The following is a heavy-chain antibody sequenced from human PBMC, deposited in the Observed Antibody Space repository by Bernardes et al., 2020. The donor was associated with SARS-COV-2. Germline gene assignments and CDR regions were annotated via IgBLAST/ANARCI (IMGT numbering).Heavy chain of an antibody. CDR2: IHNDCFRT. Sequence: GGAPGPHCRAPRVTLSHYWLHRGRQPPGTGLVWVSRIHNDCFRTNYADSVRGRFSISSDNPKNTLYLQMNSLTAEDTAVYYCARVGSAWSLDLWGQGTLVSVSS. CDR1: RVTLSHYW. V-gene: IGHV3-74*01. D-gene: IGHD6-19*01. J-gene: IGHJ5*02. CDR3: ARVGSAWSLDL.